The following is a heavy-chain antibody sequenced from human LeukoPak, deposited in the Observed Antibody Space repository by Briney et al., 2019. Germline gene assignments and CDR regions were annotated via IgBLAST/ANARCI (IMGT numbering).Heavy chain of an antibody. CDR1: GFTFSIYG. CDR3: ARENYRFGAFAWYFDY. Sequence: GSSLRLSCAASGFTFSIYGMSWVRQAPVKGLEWVAVIWYDGSNKYYADSVKGRFTISRDNSKNTLYLQMNSLRAEDTAVYYCARENYRFGAFAWYFDYWGQGTLVTASS. D-gene: IGHD3-10*01. J-gene: IGHJ4*02. V-gene: IGHV3-33*07. CDR2: IWYDGSNK.